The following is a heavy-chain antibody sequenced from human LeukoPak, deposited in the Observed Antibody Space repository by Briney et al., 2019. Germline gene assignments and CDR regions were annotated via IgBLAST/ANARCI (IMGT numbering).Heavy chain of an antibody. CDR2: ISSSSSYI. CDR3: ARGPTGYRTDNWFDP. CDR1: GFTFSAYS. V-gene: IGHV3-21*01. D-gene: IGHD6-25*01. Sequence: GGSLRLSCAASGFTFSAYSMNWVRQAPGKGLEWVSSISSSSSYIYYADSVKGRFTISRDNAKNSLYLQMNSLRAEDTAVYYCARGPTGYRTDNWFDPWGQGTLVTVSS. J-gene: IGHJ5*02.